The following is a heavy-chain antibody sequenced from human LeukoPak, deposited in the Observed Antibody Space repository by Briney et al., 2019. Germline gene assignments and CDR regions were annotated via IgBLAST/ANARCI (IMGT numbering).Heavy chain of an antibody. J-gene: IGHJ5*02. CDR1: GGSFSGYY. CDR3: ARGPRYYDFWSGYQNWFDP. CDR2: INHSGST. D-gene: IGHD3-3*01. Sequence: KPSETLSLTCAVYGGSFSGYYWGWIRQPPGKGLEWIGEINHSGSTGYNPSLKSRVTISVDTSKNQFSLKLSSVTAADTAVYYCARGPRYYDFWSGYQNWFDPWGQGTLVTVSS. V-gene: IGHV4-34*01.